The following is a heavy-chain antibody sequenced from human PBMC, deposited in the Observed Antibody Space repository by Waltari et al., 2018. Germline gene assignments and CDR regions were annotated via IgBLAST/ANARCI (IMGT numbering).Heavy chain of an antibody. CDR3: ARSLHIFRAAAGMFDY. D-gene: IGHD6-13*01. J-gene: IGHJ4*02. CDR2: VYYSGST. V-gene: IGHV4-39*01. Sequence: QLQLQESGPGLLKPSGTLSLTCTVSDDPISSGEYYWGWFRQSPGKGPEWIGSVYYSGSTSYNTSLKRRVTISVDTSKKQFSLKLSSVTAADTAVYYCARSLHIFRAAAGMFDYWGQGTLVTVSS. CDR1: DDPISSGEYY.